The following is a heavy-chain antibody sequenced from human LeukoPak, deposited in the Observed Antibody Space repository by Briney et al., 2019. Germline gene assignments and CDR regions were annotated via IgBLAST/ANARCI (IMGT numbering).Heavy chain of an antibody. D-gene: IGHD2-2*01. CDR3: ARDPDIVVVPAASVGYYYYGMDV. J-gene: IGHJ6*02. CDR1: GFTFSSYG. V-gene: IGHV3-33*01. Sequence: GGSLRLSCAASGFTFSSYGMHWVRQAPGKGLEWVAVIWHDGSNKYYADSVKGRFTISRDNSKNTLYLQMNSLRAEDTAVYYCARDPDIVVVPAASVGYYYYGMDVWGQGTTVTVSS. CDR2: IWHDGSNK.